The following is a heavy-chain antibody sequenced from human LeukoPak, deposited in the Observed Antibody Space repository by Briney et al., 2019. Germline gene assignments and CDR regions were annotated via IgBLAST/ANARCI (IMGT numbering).Heavy chain of an antibody. CDR2: IYSGGSI. V-gene: IGHV3-53*01. CDR1: GFTVSSKH. Sequence: GGSLRLTCAASGFTVSSKHMGWLRQAPGKGLDWVLSIYSGGSIYFADSVKGRFTISRDNSENTLYLQMNSLRAEDTALYYCATVGRNNWFDLWGQGTPVTVSS. CDR3: ATVGRNNWFDL. J-gene: IGHJ5*02.